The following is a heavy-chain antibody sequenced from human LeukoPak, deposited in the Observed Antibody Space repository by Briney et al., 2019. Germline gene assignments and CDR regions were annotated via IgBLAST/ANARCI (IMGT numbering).Heavy chain of an antibody. CDR3: ARGLGRRSIDFDWLLTPFDY. Sequence: ASVKVSCKASGYTFTSYYMHWVRQAPGQGLEWMGIINPSGGSTSYAQKLQGRVTMTTDTSTSTAYMELRSLRSDDTAVYYCARGLGRRSIDFDWLLTPFDYWGQGTLVTVSS. CDR1: GYTFTSYY. D-gene: IGHD3-9*01. V-gene: IGHV1-46*01. J-gene: IGHJ4*02. CDR2: INPSGGST.